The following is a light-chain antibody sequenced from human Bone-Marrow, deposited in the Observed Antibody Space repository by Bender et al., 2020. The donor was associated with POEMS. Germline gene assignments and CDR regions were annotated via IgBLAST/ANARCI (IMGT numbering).Light chain of an antibody. Sequence: QSTLTQPASLSGSPGQPITISCTGTSSDIGYYDSVSWYQQNPGKAPRLLIYDVKQRPSGVSFRFSGSKSGYTAYLTISGLQADDEADYFCSSYSDSRPSFGPGTKVTVL. CDR1: SSDIGYYDS. CDR3: SSYSDSRPS. CDR2: DVK. V-gene: IGLV2-14*03. J-gene: IGLJ1*01.